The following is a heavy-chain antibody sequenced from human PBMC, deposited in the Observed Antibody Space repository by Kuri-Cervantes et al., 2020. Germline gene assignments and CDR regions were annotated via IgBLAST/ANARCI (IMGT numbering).Heavy chain of an antibody. D-gene: IGHD2-2*01. CDR3: ARDHCSSTSCYPANFDY. Sequence: GGSLRLSCAASGFTFSSYAMHWVRQAPGKGLEWVAVISYDGSNKYYADSVKGRFTISRDNAKNSLYLQMNSLRDEDTAVYYCARDHCSSTSCYPANFDYWGQGTLVTVSS. J-gene: IGHJ4*02. CDR2: ISYDGSNK. V-gene: IGHV3-30-3*01. CDR1: GFTFSSYA.